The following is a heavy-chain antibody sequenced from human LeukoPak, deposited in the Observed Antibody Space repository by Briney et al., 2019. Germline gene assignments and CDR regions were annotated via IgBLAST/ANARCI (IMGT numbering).Heavy chain of an antibody. CDR2: IYYSGST. J-gene: IGHJ4*02. V-gene: IGHV4-39*01. D-gene: IGHD3-22*01. CDR3: ARHSHYYDMDY. CDR1: GGSISSSSYY. Sequence: SETLSLTCTVSGGSISSSSYYWGWIRQPPGNGLEWIGSIYYSGSTYYNPSLKSRVTISVDTSKNQFSLKLSSVTAADTAVYYCARHSHYYDMDYWGQGTLVTVSS.